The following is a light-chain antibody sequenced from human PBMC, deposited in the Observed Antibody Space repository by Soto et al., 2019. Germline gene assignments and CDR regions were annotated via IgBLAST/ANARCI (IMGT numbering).Light chain of an antibody. CDR2: DSS. CDR3: QQRSAWPLT. V-gene: IGKV3-11*01. CDR1: QNIRGY. Sequence: IVLTQSPATLSLPPGESATLSCRASQNIRGYLAWYQHKLGQAPRLLIYDSSYRAAGIPARFSGSGSGTDFILTINSLEPEDFAVYYCQQRSAWPLTFGGGTKVEIK. J-gene: IGKJ4*01.